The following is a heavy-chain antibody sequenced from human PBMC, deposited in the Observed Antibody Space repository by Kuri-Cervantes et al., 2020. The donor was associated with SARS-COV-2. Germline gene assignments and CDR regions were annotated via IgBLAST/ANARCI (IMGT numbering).Heavy chain of an antibody. CDR2: ISYDGGNK. Sequence: GESLKISCAASGFTFSSYGMHWVRQAPGKGLEWVAVISYDGGNKYYADSVKGRFTISRDNSKNTLYLQMNSLRAEDTAVYYCAKTYYYDSSGYYPFDYWGQGTLVTVSS. CDR3: AKTYYYDSSGYYPFDY. J-gene: IGHJ4*02. V-gene: IGHV3-30*18. D-gene: IGHD3-22*01. CDR1: GFTFSSYG.